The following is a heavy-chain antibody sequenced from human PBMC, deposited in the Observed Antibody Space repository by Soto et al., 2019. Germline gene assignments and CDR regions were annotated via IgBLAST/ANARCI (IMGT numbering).Heavy chain of an antibody. J-gene: IGHJ6*02. Sequence: QITLKESGPTLVKPTQTLTLTCTFSGFSLSTSGEAVGWIRQPPGKALEWLALIYWDDDKRYSPSLMSRLTITKDTSKNQVVLTMTNMDPVDTATYYCAHDIYGMDVWGQGTTVTVSS. V-gene: IGHV2-5*02. CDR3: AHDIYGMDV. CDR2: IYWDDDK. CDR1: GFSLSTSGEA. D-gene: IGHD5-12*01.